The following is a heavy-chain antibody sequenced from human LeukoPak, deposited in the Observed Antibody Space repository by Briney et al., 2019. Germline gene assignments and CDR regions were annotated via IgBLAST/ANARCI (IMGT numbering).Heavy chain of an antibody. V-gene: IGHV4-31*03. D-gene: IGHD6-13*01. Sequence: SSQTLSLTCTVSGGSISSGGYYWSWIRQHPGKGLEWIGYIYYSGSTYYNPSLKSRVTISVDMSKNQFSLRLSSVTAADTAVYYCARKSIVTAGRKPYDVWDQGTLVTVSP. J-gene: IGHJ4*02. CDR3: ARKSIVTAGRKPYDV. CDR1: GGSISSGGYY. CDR2: IYYSGST.